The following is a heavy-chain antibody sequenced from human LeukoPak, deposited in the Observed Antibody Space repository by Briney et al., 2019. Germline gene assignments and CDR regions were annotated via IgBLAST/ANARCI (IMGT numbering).Heavy chain of an antibody. J-gene: IGHJ2*01. CDR1: GGSISSGDYY. Sequence: SQTLSLTCTVSGGSISSGDYYWSWIRHPPGKGLEWIGYIYYSGSTYYNPSLKSRVTISLDTSKSQFSLRLSSVTAADTAVYYCATHHDYSNYGYFDLWGRGTLVTVSS. V-gene: IGHV4-30-4*01. CDR3: ATHHDYSNYGYFDL. D-gene: IGHD4-11*01. CDR2: IYYSGST.